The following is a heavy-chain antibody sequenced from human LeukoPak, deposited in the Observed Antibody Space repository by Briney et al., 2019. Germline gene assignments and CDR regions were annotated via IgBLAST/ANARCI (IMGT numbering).Heavy chain of an antibody. V-gene: IGHV3-23*01. CDR3: ARRAVYGDFDN. CDR1: GFTFNKYA. CDR2: ISESVDTT. J-gene: IGHJ4*02. D-gene: IGHD4-17*01. Sequence: GGSLRLSCAASGFTFNKYAMNWVRQAPGKGLEWVSVISESVDTTYYADSVKGRFTISRDNSKNTLYLQMNNLRADDTAVYYCARRAVYGDFDNWGQGTLVTVSS.